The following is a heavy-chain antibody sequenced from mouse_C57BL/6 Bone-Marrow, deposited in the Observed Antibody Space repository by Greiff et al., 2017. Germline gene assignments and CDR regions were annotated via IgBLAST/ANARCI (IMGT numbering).Heavy chain of an antibody. D-gene: IGHD4-1*01. CDR1: GYTFTDYY. Sequence: VQLQQSGPELVKPGASVKISCKASGYTFTDYYMNWVKQSHGKSLEWIGDINPNNGGTSYNQKFKGKATLTVDKSSRTAYMELRSLTSEDSAVYYCARRNCAWFAYWGQGTLVTVSA. V-gene: IGHV1-26*01. J-gene: IGHJ3*01. CDR2: INPNNGGT. CDR3: ARRNCAWFAY.